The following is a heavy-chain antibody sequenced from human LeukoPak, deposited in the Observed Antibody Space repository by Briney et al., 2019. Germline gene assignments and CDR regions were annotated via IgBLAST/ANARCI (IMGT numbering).Heavy chain of an antibody. D-gene: IGHD2-15*01. CDR1: GGSFSGYY. CDR2: INHSGST. V-gene: IGHV4-34*01. Sequence: PSETLSLTCAVYGGSFSGYYWSWIRQPPGKGLEWIGEINHSGSTNYNPSLKSRVTISVDTSKNQFSLKLSSVTAADTAVYYCARYCSGGSCYSLDYWGQGTLVTVSS. J-gene: IGHJ4*02. CDR3: ARYCSGGSCYSLDY.